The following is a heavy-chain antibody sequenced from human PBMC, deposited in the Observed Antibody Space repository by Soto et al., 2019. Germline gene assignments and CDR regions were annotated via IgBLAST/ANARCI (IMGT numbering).Heavy chain of an antibody. V-gene: IGHV3-33*01. J-gene: IGHJ6*02. Sequence: GGSLRLSCAASGFTFSSYGMHWVRQAPGKGLEWVAVIWYDGSNKYYADSVKGRFTISRDNSKNTLYLQMNSLRAEDTAVYYCARDQIGSYYINYYYGMDVWGQGTTVTVSS. D-gene: IGHD1-26*01. CDR3: ARDQIGSYYINYYYGMDV. CDR1: GFTFSSYG. CDR2: IWYDGSNK.